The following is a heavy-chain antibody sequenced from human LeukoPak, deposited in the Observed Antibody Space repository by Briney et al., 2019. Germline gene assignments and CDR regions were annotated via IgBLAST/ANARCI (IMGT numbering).Heavy chain of an antibody. CDR1: GGSFSGYY. D-gene: IGHD6-19*01. Sequence: SETLSLTCAVYGGSFSGYYWSWIRQPPGKGLEWIGEINHSGSTNYNPSLKSRVTISVDTSKNQFSLKLSSVTAADTAVYYCARSAGQQWLVGEGDDAFDIWGQGTMVTVSS. CDR3: ARSAGQQWLVGEGDDAFDI. J-gene: IGHJ3*02. CDR2: INHSGST. V-gene: IGHV4-34*01.